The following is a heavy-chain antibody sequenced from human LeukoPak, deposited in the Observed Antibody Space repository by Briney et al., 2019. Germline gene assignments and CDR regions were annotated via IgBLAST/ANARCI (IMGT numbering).Heavy chain of an antibody. Sequence: PSETLSLTCTVSGGSISSSSYYWGWIRQPPGKGLEWIGEINHSGSTNYNPSLKSRVTISVDTSKNQFSLKLSSVTAADTAVYYCARTSVYYYGSGSYLKRRYNWFDPWGQGTLVTVSS. V-gene: IGHV4-39*07. CDR1: GGSISSSSYY. CDR3: ARTSVYYYGSGSYLKRRYNWFDP. D-gene: IGHD3-10*01. CDR2: INHSGST. J-gene: IGHJ5*02.